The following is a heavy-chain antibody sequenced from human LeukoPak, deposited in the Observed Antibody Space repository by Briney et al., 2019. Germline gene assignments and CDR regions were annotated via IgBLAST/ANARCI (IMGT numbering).Heavy chain of an antibody. J-gene: IGHJ3*02. CDR3: ARDSPWYGTPFDAFDI. CDR2: ISSSSSSYI. D-gene: IGHD6-13*01. V-gene: IGHV3-21*01. Sequence: SGGSLRLSCAASGFTFSSYSMNWVRQAPGKGLEWVSSISSSSSSYIYYADSVKGRFTISRDNAKNSLYLQMNSLRAEDTAVYYCARDSPWYGTPFDAFDIWGQGTMVTVSS. CDR1: GFTFSSYS.